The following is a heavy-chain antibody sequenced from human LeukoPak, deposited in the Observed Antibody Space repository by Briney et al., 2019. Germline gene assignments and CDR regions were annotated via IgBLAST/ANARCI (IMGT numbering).Heavy chain of an antibody. D-gene: IGHD6-19*01. V-gene: IGHV3-21*01. Sequence: GGSLRLSCAASGFTFNNHSMNWVRQPPGKGLEWVSSITGTSNYMCYADSVKGRFTISRDNAENSLYLQMDSLTGEDTAVYYCARSLAGPRVGFWGQGTLVAVSS. CDR2: ITGTSNYM. J-gene: IGHJ4*02. CDR1: GFTFNNHS. CDR3: ARSLAGPRVGF.